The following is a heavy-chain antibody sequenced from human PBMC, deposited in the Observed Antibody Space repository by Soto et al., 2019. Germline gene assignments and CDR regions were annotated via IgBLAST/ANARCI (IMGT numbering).Heavy chain of an antibody. CDR1: GFTFSSYA. Sequence: PGGSLRLSCAASGFTFSSYAMHWVRQAPGKGLEWVAVISYDGSNKYYADSVKGRFTISRDNSKNTLYLQMNSLRAEDTAVHYCARRYYYDSSGYYPPWGQGTLVTVSS. CDR2: ISYDGSNK. V-gene: IGHV3-30-3*01. J-gene: IGHJ5*02. D-gene: IGHD3-22*01. CDR3: ARRYYYDSSGYYPP.